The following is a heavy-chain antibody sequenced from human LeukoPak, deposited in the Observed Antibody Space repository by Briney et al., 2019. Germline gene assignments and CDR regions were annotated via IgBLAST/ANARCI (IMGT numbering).Heavy chain of an antibody. Sequence: GGSLRLSCAASGFSFSTYPMTWVRRAPGKGLEWVSSISSSSSSLYYADSVKGRFTISRDNAWNSLYLQMSGLRVEDTAVYYCARELGYNKRIDSWGQGILVTVSS. CDR1: GFSFSTYP. CDR2: ISSSSSSL. V-gene: IGHV3-21*01. J-gene: IGHJ4*02. D-gene: IGHD5-24*01. CDR3: ARELGYNKRIDS.